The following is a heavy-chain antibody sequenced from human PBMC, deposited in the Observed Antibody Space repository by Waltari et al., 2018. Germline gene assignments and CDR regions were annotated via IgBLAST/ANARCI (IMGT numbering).Heavy chain of an antibody. CDR1: GGSISSGSYY. CDR3: ARYYGNGEGWLDP. J-gene: IGHJ5*02. Sequence: QLQLQESGPGLVKPSETLSLTCTVSGGSISSGSYYWGWIRQPPGKGLESIGYISYSVTTYYNLSLKGRVTMSVDTSRDQYSLSLRSVAAADTAVYYCARYYGNGEGWLDPWGQGTLVTVSS. V-gene: IGHV4-39*07. D-gene: IGHD3-3*01. CDR2: ISYSVTT.